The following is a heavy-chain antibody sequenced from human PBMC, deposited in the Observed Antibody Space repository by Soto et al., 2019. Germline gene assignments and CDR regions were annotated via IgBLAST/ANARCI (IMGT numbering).Heavy chain of an antibody. D-gene: IGHD2-15*01. J-gene: IGHJ4*02. CDR1: GGSISSGGYY. CDR2: IYYSGST. CDR3: ARVVRGAAIPYYFDY. V-gene: IGHV4-30-4*01. Sequence: PSETLSLTCTVSGGSISSGGYYWSWIRQPPGKGLEWIGYIYYSGSTYYNPSLKSRVTISVDTSKNQFSLKLSSVTAADTAVYYCARVVRGAAIPYYFDYWGQGTLVTVSS.